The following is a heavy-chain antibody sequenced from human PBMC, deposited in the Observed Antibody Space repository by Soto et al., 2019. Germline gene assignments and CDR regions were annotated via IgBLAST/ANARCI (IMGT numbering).Heavy chain of an antibody. CDR1: GDSISSGGDY. V-gene: IGHV4-31*03. D-gene: IGHD3-16*01. Sequence: TQSLTCTVSGDSISSGGDYWNWIRQHPGKGLEWIGYIYYSGNTYYKPSLKSRVTISVDTFKNQFSLKLSSVTAADTAVYFCAREGGESSDGLYYFDSWGQGSLVTVSS. CDR2: IYYSGNT. CDR3: AREGGESSDGLYYFDS. J-gene: IGHJ4*02.